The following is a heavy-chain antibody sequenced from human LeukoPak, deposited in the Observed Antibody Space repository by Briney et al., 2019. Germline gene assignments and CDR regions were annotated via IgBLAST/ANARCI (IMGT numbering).Heavy chain of an antibody. V-gene: IGHV3-30*02. CDR3: AKDLPYYDRSEDAFDI. CDR2: IRDDGSNE. CDR1: GFTFSSYG. J-gene: IGHJ3*02. D-gene: IGHD3-22*01. Sequence: GGALRLSCVASGFTFSSYGMHWVRQAPGKGLEWVAFIRDDGSNEYYADSVKGRFTISRDNSKNTLYLQMNRLRAEDTAVYYCAKDLPYYDRSEDAFDIWGQGTMVTVSS.